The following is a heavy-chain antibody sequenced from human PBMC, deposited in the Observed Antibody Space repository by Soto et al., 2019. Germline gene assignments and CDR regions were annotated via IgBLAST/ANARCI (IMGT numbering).Heavy chain of an antibody. Sequence: PGKGLEWVSSISSSSSYIYYADSVKGRFAISRDNAKNSLYLQMNSLRAEDTAVYYCARYCSGGSCYSAFDIWGQGTM. CDR2: ISSSSSYI. J-gene: IGHJ3*02. V-gene: IGHV3-21*01. D-gene: IGHD2-15*01. CDR3: ARYCSGGSCYSAFDI.